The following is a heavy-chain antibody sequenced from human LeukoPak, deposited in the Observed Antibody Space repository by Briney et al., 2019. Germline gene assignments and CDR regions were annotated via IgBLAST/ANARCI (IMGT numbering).Heavy chain of an antibody. CDR3: ARGGAARLHFQN. V-gene: IGHV4-59*01. CDR2: IYHSGST. D-gene: IGHD6-6*01. Sequence: SETLSLTCTVSGDSISTYYWNWIRQPPGKGLEWIGYIYHSGSTNYNPSLQSRVTISVDTSKNQFSLNLNSVTAADTAVYYCARGGAARLHFQNWGQGTLVTVSS. J-gene: IGHJ1*01. CDR1: GDSISTYY.